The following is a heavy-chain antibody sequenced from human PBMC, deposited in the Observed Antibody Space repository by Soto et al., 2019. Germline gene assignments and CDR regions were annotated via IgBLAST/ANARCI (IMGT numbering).Heavy chain of an antibody. CDR2: INPSGGST. J-gene: IGHJ4*02. CDR1: GYTFTSYY. V-gene: IGHV1-46*01. D-gene: IGHD1-26*01. Sequence: ASVKVSCKASGYTFTSYYMHSVRQAPGQGLEWMGIINPSGGSTNYAQKFQGRVTITADESTSTAYMELSTLRSDDTAVYYCARAGSGSYYVPSDYWGQGTLVTVSS. CDR3: ARAGSGSYYVPSDY.